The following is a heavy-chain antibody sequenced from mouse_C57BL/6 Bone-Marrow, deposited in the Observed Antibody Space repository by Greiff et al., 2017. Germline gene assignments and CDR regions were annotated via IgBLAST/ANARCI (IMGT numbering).Heavy chain of an antibody. CDR2: IDPSDSYP. CDR1: GYTFTSYW. Sequence: VQLQQPGAELVRPGTSVKLSCKASGYTFTSYWMHWVKQRPGQGLEWIGVIDPSDSYPNYNQKFKGKATLTVDTSSSTAYMQLSSLTSEDSAVYYCAPLLWLRRGFAYWGQGTLVTVSA. CDR3: APLLWLRRGFAY. J-gene: IGHJ3*01. D-gene: IGHD2-2*01. V-gene: IGHV1-59*01.